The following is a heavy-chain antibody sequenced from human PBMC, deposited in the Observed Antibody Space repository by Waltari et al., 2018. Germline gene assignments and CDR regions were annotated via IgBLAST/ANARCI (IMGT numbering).Heavy chain of an antibody. V-gene: IGHV4-34*02. J-gene: IGHJ5*02. D-gene: IGHD3-10*01. CDR1: GGSFSGYF. CDR2: IDYSGST. CDR3: ARSGFHGTGTPFDP. Sequence: QVQLQQWGAGLLKPSRTLSLTCAVEGGSFSGYFWDWVRQPPGKGLAWIGGIDYSGSTNYTPSLTSRITLSIDTSRKRFALNLNSMTAADTAIYYCARSGFHGTGTPFDPWGQGTLVTVSS.